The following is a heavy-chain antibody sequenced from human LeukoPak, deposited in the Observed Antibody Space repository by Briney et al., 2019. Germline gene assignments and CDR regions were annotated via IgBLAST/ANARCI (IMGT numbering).Heavy chain of an antibody. D-gene: IGHD6-19*01. V-gene: IGHV4-34*01. Sequence: PSETLSLTCGVNGGSFSGYYWSWIRQPPGKGLEWIGEINHSGITNYNPSLKSRVTISVDTSKNQFSLKLSSGTAAATAVYYWSRQYRRGWYKGYSQYWGQGTLVTVSS. CDR3: SRQYRRGWYKGYSQY. CDR1: GGSFSGYY. CDR2: INHSGIT. J-gene: IGHJ1*01.